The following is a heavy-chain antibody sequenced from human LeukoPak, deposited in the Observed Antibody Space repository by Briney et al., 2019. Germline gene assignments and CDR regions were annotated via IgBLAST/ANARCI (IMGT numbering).Heavy chain of an antibody. CDR2: IFYSGGT. D-gene: IGHD4-17*01. CDR1: GGSISSYY. J-gene: IGHJ4*02. CDR3: ATHTGDSRFDS. V-gene: IGHV4-59*01. Sequence: SETLSLTCTVSGGSISSYYGSWIRQPPGKGLEWLGYIFYSGGTHYNPSLKSRVTISVDTSKNQFSLKLSSVTAADTAVYYCATHTGDSRFDSWGQGTLVTVSS.